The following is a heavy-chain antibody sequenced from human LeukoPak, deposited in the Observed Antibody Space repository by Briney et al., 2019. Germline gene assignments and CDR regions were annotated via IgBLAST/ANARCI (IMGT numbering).Heavy chain of an antibody. D-gene: IGHD5-18*01. CDR2: INPNSGGT. J-gene: IGHJ4*02. CDR3: ARDQWPGYSYGYSGGDFDY. V-gene: IGHV1-2*02. Sequence: ASVKVSCKASGYTFTGYYMHWVRQAPGQGLEWMGWINPNSGGTNYAQKFQGRVTMTRDTSISTVYMELSRLRSDDTAVYYCARDQWPGYSYGYSGGDFDYWGQGTLVTVSS. CDR1: GYTFTGYY.